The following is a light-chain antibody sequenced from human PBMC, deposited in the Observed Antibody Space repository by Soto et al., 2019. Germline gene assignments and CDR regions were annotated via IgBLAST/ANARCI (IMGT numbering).Light chain of an antibody. CDR2: KAS. Sequence: DIQLTQSPSFLSASVGDRVTITCRASQDIRSYLAWYQQKPGKAPKLLIYKASSLESGVPSRFSGSGSGTEFTLTISSLQPDDFATYYCQQYNSYWTFGQGTKVDIK. V-gene: IGKV1-5*03. CDR3: QQYNSYWT. J-gene: IGKJ1*01. CDR1: QDIRSY.